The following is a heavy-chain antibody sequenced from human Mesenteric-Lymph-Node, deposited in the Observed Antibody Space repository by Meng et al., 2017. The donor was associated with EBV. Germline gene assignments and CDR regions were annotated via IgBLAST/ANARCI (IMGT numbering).Heavy chain of an antibody. V-gene: IGHV1-69*01. D-gene: IGHD6-13*01. CDR1: GVTFSSYA. CDR3: AREGIAAATNWGYYFDY. Sequence: GEFVPSGAWGKKAGSSVKVSCNASGVTFSSYAISWVRQAPGQGLEWMGGIIPIFGTTNYAQKFQGRATITADESTSTAYMELSGLRSEDTAVFYCAREGIAAATNWGYYFDYWGQGTLVTVPS. CDR2: IIPIFGTT. J-gene: IGHJ4*02.